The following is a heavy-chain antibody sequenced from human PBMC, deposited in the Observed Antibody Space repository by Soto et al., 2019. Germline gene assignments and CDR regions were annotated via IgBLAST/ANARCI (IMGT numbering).Heavy chain of an antibody. V-gene: IGHV3-30*18. D-gene: IGHD6-25*01. CDR3: AKASGGRPGNYYYYYMDV. CDR2: ISYDGSNK. J-gene: IGHJ6*03. CDR1: GFTFSSYG. Sequence: QVQLVESGGGVVQPGRSLRLSCAASGFTFSSYGMHWVRQAPGKGLEWVAVISYDGSNKYYADSVKGRFTISRDNSKNTLYLQMNSLRAEDTAEYYCAKASGGRPGNYYYYYMDVWGKGTTVTVSS.